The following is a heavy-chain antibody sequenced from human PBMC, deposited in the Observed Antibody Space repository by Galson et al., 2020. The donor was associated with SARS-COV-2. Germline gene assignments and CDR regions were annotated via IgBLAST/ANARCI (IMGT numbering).Heavy chain of an antibody. CDR2: IYWADTK. CDR1: GTSLTVSGVH. CDR3: AHRRGGWDNDSGHDAFDI. J-gene: IGHJ3*02. D-gene: IGHD2-15*01. V-gene: IGHV2-5*02. Sequence: KMSGPTLVKPTQTLTLTCSFSGTSLTVSGVHVGWFRQPPGKALEWLALIYWADTKWYTPSLKSRLSITKDTSENQVVLTMTNVDLDDTATYFCAHRRGGWDNDSGHDAFDIWGQGTLVTVSS.